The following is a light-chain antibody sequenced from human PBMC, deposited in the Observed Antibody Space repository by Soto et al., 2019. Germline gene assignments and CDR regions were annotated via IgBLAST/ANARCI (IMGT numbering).Light chain of an antibody. CDR3: QQYNTYPWT. V-gene: IGKV1-5*01. Sequence: DRQLTQSPSTLSASVGDRVTFTCRASQSISSWLAWYQQKPGRAPKLLIYDASTLESGVPSRFSGSGSGTEFTLTISRLQPDDFATYYCQQYNTYPWTFGQGTKVENK. CDR1: QSISSW. J-gene: IGKJ1*01. CDR2: DAS.